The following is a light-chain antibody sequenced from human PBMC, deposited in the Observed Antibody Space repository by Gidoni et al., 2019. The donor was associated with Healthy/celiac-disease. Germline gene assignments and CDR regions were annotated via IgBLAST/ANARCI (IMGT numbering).Light chain of an antibody. Sequence: IVLTQSPGTLSLSPGERATLSCRASQSVSSSYLAWYQQKTGQAPRLLIYGASSRATGIPDRFSGSGSGTDFTLTISRLEPEDFAVYYCQQYGSSPYTFGQXTKLEIK. J-gene: IGKJ2*01. V-gene: IGKV3-20*01. CDR1: QSVSSSY. CDR2: GAS. CDR3: QQYGSSPYT.